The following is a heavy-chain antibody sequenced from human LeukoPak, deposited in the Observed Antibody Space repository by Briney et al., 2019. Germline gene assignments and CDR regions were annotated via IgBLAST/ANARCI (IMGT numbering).Heavy chain of an antibody. CDR1: GGTFSSYA. CDR2: IIPIFGTA. V-gene: IGHV1-69*05. J-gene: IGHJ3*02. D-gene: IGHD6-6*01. CDR3: ARMGYSSSSKAFDI. Sequence: SVKVSCKASGGTFSSYAISWVRQAPGQGLEWMGGIIPIFGTANYAQKFQGRVTITTDESTSTAYMELSSLRSEDTAVYYCARMGYSSSSKAFDIWGQGTMVTVSS.